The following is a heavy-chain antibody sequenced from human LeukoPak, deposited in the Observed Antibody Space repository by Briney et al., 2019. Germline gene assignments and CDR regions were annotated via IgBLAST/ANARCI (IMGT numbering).Heavy chain of an antibody. J-gene: IGHJ4*02. CDR3: ARRYSSGWRY. CDR2: INHSGST. V-gene: IGHV4-34*01. Sequence: SETLSLTCAVYGGSFSGYYWSWIRQPPGKGLERIGEINHSGSTNYNPSLKSRVTISVDTSKNQFSLKLSSVTAADTAVYYCARRYSSGWRYWGQGTLVTVSS. D-gene: IGHD6-19*01. CDR1: GGSFSGYY.